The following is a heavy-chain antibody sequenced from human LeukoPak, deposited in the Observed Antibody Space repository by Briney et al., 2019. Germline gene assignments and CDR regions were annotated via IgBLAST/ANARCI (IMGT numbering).Heavy chain of an antibody. D-gene: IGHD3-10*01. J-gene: IGHJ4*02. Sequence: GGSLRLSCAASGFTFSGYGMHWVRQAPGKGLEWVAVISYDGSNKYYADSVKGRFTISRDNSKNTLYLQMNILRAEDTAVYYCAKDLLRFGELLWRGGVDYWGQGTLVTVSS. CDR2: ISYDGSNK. CDR3: AKDLLRFGELLWRGGVDY. CDR1: GFTFSGYG. V-gene: IGHV3-30*18.